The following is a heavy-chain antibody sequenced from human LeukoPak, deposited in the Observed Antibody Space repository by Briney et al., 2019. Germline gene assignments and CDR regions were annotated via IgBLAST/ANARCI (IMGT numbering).Heavy chain of an antibody. CDR2: IYYSGST. CDR1: GGSISSYY. CDR3: ARGQGFRSWFDP. Sequence: PSETLSLTCTVSGGSISSYYWSWIRQPPGKGLEWIGHIYYSGSTYYNPSLKSRVTISVDTSKNQFSLKLSSVTAADTAVYYCARGQGFRSWFDPWGQGTLVTVSS. V-gene: IGHV4-59*12. J-gene: IGHJ5*02.